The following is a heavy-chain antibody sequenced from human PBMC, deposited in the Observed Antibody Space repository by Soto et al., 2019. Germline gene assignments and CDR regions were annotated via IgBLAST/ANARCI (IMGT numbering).Heavy chain of an antibody. J-gene: IGHJ6*02. Sequence: GGSLRLSCAASGFTFSSYAMHWVRQAPGKGLEWVAVISYDGSNKYYADSVKGRFTISRDNSKNTLYLQMNSLRAEDTAVYYCARTPRITMIVVVAYYYYYGMDVWGQGTTVTVPS. V-gene: IGHV3-30-3*01. CDR3: ARTPRITMIVVVAYYYYYGMDV. CDR1: GFTFSSYA. D-gene: IGHD3-22*01. CDR2: ISYDGSNK.